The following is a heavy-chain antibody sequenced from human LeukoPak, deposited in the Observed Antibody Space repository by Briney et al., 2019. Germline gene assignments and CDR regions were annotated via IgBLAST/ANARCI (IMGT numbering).Heavy chain of an antibody. V-gene: IGHV3-30*04. CDR2: ISYDGSNK. CDR1: GFTFSSYA. J-gene: IGHJ6*04. CDR3: ARENSSGRYNYGMDV. Sequence: GGSLRLSCAASGFTFSSYAMHWVRQAPGKGLEWVAVISYDGSNKYYADSVEGRFTISRDNSKNTLYLQMNSLRAEDTAVYYCARENSSGRYNYGMDVWGKGTTVTVSS. D-gene: IGHD6-19*01.